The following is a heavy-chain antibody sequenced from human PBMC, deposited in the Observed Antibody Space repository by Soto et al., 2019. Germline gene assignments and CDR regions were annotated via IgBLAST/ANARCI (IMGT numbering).Heavy chain of an antibody. V-gene: IGHV1-69*02. Sequence: QVQLVQSGAEVKKPGSSVKVSCKASGGTFSSYTISWVRQAPGQGLEWMGRIIPILGIANYAQKFQGRVTMTADKSTSTAYMKLSSLRSEDRAVYYCANMGSGSYSGGGYWGQGTLVTGSS. CDR3: ANMGSGSYSGGGY. CDR1: GGTFSSYT. J-gene: IGHJ4*02. CDR2: IIPILGIA. D-gene: IGHD1-26*01.